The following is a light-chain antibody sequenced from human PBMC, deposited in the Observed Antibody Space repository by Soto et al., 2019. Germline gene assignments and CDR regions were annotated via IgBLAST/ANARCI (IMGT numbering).Light chain of an antibody. CDR3: RSMDGGLGGFVV. CDR1: SSNIGAGYD. Sequence: QPVLTQPPSVSGAPGQRVTISCTGSSSNIGAGYDVHWYQQLPGTAPKLLIYGNSNRPSGVPDRFSGSKSGTSASLAITGLRVGMEADNYARSMDGGLGGFVVFGEGPSSPS. V-gene: IGLV1-40*01. J-gene: IGLJ2*01. CDR2: GNS.